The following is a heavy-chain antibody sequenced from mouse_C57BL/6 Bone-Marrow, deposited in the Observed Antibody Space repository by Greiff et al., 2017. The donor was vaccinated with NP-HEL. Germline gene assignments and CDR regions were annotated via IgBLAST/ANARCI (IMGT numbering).Heavy chain of an antibody. CDR3: ERITTGFDV. CDR1: GFTFSDYY. J-gene: IGHJ1*03. Sequence: EVKLVESGGGLVQPGGSLKLSCSASGFTFSDYYMYWVRQTPEKRLEWVAYISNGGGSTYYPDPVKGRFPIHTDNAKNTLYLQMSRLKSEDTAMYYCERITTGFDVWGTGTTVTVSS. V-gene: IGHV5-12*01. CDR2: ISNGGGST. D-gene: IGHD1-1*01.